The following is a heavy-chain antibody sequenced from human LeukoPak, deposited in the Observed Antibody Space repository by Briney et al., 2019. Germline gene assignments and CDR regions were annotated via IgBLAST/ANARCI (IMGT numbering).Heavy chain of an antibody. V-gene: IGHV1-69*04. D-gene: IGHD3-10*01. Sequence: SVKVSCKASGGTFSSYAISWVRQAPGQGLEWMGRIIPILGIANYAQKFQGRVTITADKSTSTAYMELSSLRSEDTAVYYCARSYYYGSGSYGRSDPWGQGTLVTVSS. CDR1: GGTFSSYA. CDR3: ARSYYYGSGSYGRSDP. CDR2: IIPILGIA. J-gene: IGHJ5*02.